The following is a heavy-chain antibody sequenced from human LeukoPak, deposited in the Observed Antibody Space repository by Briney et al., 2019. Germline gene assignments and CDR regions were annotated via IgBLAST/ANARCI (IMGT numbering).Heavy chain of an antibody. D-gene: IGHD3-10*01. CDR3: AKTLRTYYYGSGSGFDY. CDR2: ISYDGSNK. CDR1: VFTFSSYG. Sequence: GGTLRLSCAASVFTFSSYGMHWVRQAPGKGLEWVAVISYDGSNKYYADSVKGRFTISRDNSKNTLYLQMNSLRAEDTAVYYCAKTLRTYYYGSGSGFDYWGQGTLVTVSS. J-gene: IGHJ4*02. V-gene: IGHV3-30*18.